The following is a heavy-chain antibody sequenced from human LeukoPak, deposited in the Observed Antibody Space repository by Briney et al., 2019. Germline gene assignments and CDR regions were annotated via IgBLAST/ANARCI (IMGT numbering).Heavy chain of an antibody. J-gene: IGHJ4*02. D-gene: IGHD3-22*01. CDR1: GFTLSSYA. Sequence: GGSLRLSCAASGFTLSSYAMSWVRQAPGKGLEWVSAISGSGGSTYYADSVKGRFTISRDNSKNTLYLQMNSLRAEDTAVYYCAKDKVSYYYDSSGYYYGYWGQGTLVTVSS. CDR2: ISGSGGST. CDR3: AKDKVSYYYDSSGYYYGY. V-gene: IGHV3-23*01.